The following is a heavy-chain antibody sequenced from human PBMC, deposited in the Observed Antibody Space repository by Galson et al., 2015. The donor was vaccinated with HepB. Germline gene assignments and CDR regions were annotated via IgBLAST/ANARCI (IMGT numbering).Heavy chain of an antibody. Sequence: SLRLSCAASGFTFDDYAMHWVRQAPGRGLEWVSGINSNSADIGYADSVKGRFTISRDNAKNSLYLQMNSLRAEDTALYYCAKRGTAQSLDYWGQGTLVTVSS. D-gene: IGHD2-21*02. J-gene: IGHJ4*02. CDR3: AKRGTAQSLDY. V-gene: IGHV3-9*01. CDR2: INSNSADI. CDR1: GFTFDDYA.